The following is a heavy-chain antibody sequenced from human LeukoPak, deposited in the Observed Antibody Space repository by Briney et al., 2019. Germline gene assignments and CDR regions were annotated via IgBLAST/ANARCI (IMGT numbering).Heavy chain of an antibody. CDR3: AREGGEYCTGSSCHYWYFDL. CDR2: ILPNFGVT. Sequence: ASVKVSCKASGGTFSRFGITWMRQAPGQGLEWMGRILPNFGVTKYAEKLQGRVTITADTATSTVYMELSSLRSDDTGVYYCAREGGEYCTGSSCHYWYFDLWGRGTLVIVAS. CDR1: GGTFSRFG. D-gene: IGHD2-15*01. J-gene: IGHJ2*01. V-gene: IGHV1-69*04.